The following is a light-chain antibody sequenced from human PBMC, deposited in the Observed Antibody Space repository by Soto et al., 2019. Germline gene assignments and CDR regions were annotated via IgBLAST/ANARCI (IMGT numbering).Light chain of an antibody. CDR3: QHYDSYSIT. CDR1: QSISGW. CDR2: DAS. Sequence: DIPMTQSPSTLSTSVGDRVTITCRASQSISGWLAWYQQKPGKAPNLLIYDASSLESGVPSRFSGSGSGTEFTLTISSLQPADFATYYCQHYDSYSITFGQGTRLEI. V-gene: IGKV1-5*01. J-gene: IGKJ5*01.